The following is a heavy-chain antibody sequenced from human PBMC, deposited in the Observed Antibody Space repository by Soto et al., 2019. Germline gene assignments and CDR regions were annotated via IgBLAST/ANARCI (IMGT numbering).Heavy chain of an antibody. CDR3: ARETRFGGYSGYFDY. J-gene: IGHJ4*02. CDR2: ISYDGSNK. CDR1: GFTFSSYA. V-gene: IGHV3-30-3*01. D-gene: IGHD5-12*01. Sequence: GGSLRLSCAASGFTFSSYAMHWVRQAPGKGLEWVAVISYDGSNKYYADSVKGRFTISRDNSKNTLYLQMNSLRAEDTAVYYCARETRFGGYSGYFDYWGQGTLVTVSS.